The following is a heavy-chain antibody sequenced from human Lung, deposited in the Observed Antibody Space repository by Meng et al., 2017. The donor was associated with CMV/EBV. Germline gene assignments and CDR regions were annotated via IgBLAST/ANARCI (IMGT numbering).Heavy chain of an antibody. CDR2: IHYSGSS. D-gene: IGHD3-22*01. J-gene: IGHJ4*02. CDR1: GDSISSHY. CDR3: ARGRSPAYYDSSGYYYV. Sequence: GSLRLXCTVSGDSISSHYWSWIRLPPGKGLEWIGYIHYSGSSSYNPSLKSRVTMSLDTSKNEFSLKLRSVTAADTAVYYCARGRSPAYYDSSGYYYVWGQGXLVTVSS. V-gene: IGHV4-59*11.